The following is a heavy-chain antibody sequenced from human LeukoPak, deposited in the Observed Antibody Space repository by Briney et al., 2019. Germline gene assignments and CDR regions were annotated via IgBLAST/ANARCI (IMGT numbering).Heavy chain of an antibody. D-gene: IGHD2-2*01. CDR1: GFTFSSYW. CDR2: INTDGSST. J-gene: IGHJ4*02. CDR3: ARDWRVPAALSVY. V-gene: IGHV3-74*01. Sequence: GGSLRLSCAASGFTFSSYWMHWVRQAPGKGLVWVSRINTDGSSTSYADSVKGRFTISRDNAKNTLYLQMNSLRAEDTAVYYCARDWRVPAALSVYWGQGTLVTVSS.